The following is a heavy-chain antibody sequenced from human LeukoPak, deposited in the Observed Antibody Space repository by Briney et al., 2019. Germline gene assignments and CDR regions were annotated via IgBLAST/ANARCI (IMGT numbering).Heavy chain of an antibody. CDR1: GFTFSSFG. CDR2: ISYGGSND. CDR3: GSGNYLVY. D-gene: IGHD1-26*01. J-gene: IGHJ4*02. Sequence: GGSQRLSCAASGFTFSSFGMHWVRQAPGKGLEWVAFISYGGSNDYYADSVKGRLTISRDNSKNTLYLQMNSLRAEDTAVYYCGSGNYLVYWGQGTLVTVSS. V-gene: IGHV3-30*03.